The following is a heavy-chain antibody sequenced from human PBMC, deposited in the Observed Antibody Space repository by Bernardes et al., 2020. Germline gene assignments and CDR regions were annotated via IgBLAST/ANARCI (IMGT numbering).Heavy chain of an antibody. J-gene: IGHJ6*02. D-gene: IGHD3-3*01. CDR3: ARDGNTYYDFWSGYYSPYLDV. CDR2: IKQDGSEK. V-gene: IGHV3-7*03. CDR1: GFTFSSYW. Sequence: GGSLRLSCAASGFTFSSYWMSWVRQAPGKGLEWVANIKQDGSEKYYVDSVKGRFTISRDNAKNSLYLQMNRLRAEDTDVYYCARDGNTYYDFWSGYYSPYLDVWGQGTTVTVSS.